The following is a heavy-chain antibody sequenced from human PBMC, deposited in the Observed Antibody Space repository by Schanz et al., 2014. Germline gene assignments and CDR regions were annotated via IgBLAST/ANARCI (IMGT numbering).Heavy chain of an antibody. CDR2: IYTSGST. CDR3: AREDRYYHGLDV. J-gene: IGHJ6*02. V-gene: IGHV4-4*07. Sequence: QVQLQESGPGLVKPSETLSLTCTVSGGSISTYYWSWIRQPAGKGLEWIGRIYTSGSTNYNPSLKSRFPMSVDTTKNQSSLRLSSVTAADTAVYYCAREDRYYHGLDVWGQGTTVTVS. CDR1: GGSISTYY.